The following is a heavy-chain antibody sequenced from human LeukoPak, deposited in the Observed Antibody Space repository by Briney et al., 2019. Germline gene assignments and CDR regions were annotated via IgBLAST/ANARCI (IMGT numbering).Heavy chain of an antibody. CDR3: AKVGDYGDYPLDWYFDL. J-gene: IGHJ2*01. Sequence: GGSLRLSCAASGFTFSSYSMNWVRQAPGKGLEWVSSISSSSSYIYYADSVKGRFTISRDNAKNSLYLQMNSLRAEDTALYYCAKVGDYGDYPLDWYFDLWGRGTLVTVSS. CDR2: ISSSSSYI. CDR1: GFTFSSYS. V-gene: IGHV3-21*04. D-gene: IGHD4-17*01.